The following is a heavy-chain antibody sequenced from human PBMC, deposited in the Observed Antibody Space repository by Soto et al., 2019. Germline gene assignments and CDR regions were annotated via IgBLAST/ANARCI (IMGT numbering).Heavy chain of an antibody. V-gene: IGHV3-23*01. Sequence: GGSLRLSCAASRFTFSSYAMSWVRQAPGKGLEWVSAISGSGGSTYYADSVKGRFTISRDNSKNTLYLQMNSLRAEDTAVYYCAKEGQNIVVVPAAYANWFDPWGQGTLVTVSS. CDR2: ISGSGGST. J-gene: IGHJ5*02. CDR3: AKEGQNIVVVPAAYANWFDP. D-gene: IGHD2-2*01. CDR1: RFTFSSYA.